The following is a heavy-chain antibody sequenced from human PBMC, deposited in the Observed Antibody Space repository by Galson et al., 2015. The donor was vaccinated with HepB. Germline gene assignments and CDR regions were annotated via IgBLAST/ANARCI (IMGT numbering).Heavy chain of an antibody. Sequence: LRLSCAASGFTFSSYAIHWVRQAPGEGLEWVAVISYDGSNKYYADSVKGRFTISRDNSKNTLYLQMNGLRAEDTAVYYCARSGSMIVTLDAFDIWGQGTLVTVSS. CDR2: ISYDGSNK. J-gene: IGHJ3*02. D-gene: IGHD3-22*01. CDR3: ARSGSMIVTLDAFDI. V-gene: IGHV3-30*04. CDR1: GFTFSSYA.